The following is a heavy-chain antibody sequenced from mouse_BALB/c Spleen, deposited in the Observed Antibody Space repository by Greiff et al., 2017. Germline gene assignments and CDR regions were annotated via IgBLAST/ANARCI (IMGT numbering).Heavy chain of an antibody. D-gene: IGHD2-14*01. CDR3: ARDRRLMDY. J-gene: IGHJ4*01. V-gene: IGHV3-2*02. Sequence: VQLQQSGPGLVKPSQSLSLTCTVTGYSITSDYAWNWIRQFPGNKLEWMGYISYSGSTSYNPSLKSRISITRDTSKNQFFLQLNSVTTEDTATYYCARDRRLMDYWGQGTSVTVSS. CDR2: ISYSGST. CDR1: GYSITSDYA.